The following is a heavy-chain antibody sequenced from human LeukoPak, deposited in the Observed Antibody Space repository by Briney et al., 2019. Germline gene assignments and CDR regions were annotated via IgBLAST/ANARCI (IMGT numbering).Heavy chain of an antibody. CDR1: GFTFSSYA. D-gene: IGHD3-10*01. Sequence: PGGSLRLSCAASGFTFSSYAMHWVRQAPGKGLEWVAVILYDGSNKYYADSVKGRFTISRDNAKNSLYLQMNSLRAEDTAVYYCARDLSPYYGRILYYYYGMDVWGQGTTVTVSS. CDR3: ARDLSPYYGRILYYYYGMDV. V-gene: IGHV3-30-3*01. CDR2: ILYDGSNK. J-gene: IGHJ6*02.